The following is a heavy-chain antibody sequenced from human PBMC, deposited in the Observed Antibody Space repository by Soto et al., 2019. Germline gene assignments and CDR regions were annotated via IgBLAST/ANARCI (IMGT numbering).Heavy chain of an antibody. V-gene: IGHV1-69*02. D-gene: IGHD6-19*01. CDR2: IIPILGIA. CDR3: ARWDSSGWRGIDY. CDR1: GGTFSSYT. Sequence: QVQLVQSGAEVKKPGSSVKVSCKASGGTFSSYTISWVRQAPGQGLEWMGRIIPILGIANYAQKFQGRVTIPADKSTSTAYMELSSLRSEDTAVYYCARWDSSGWRGIDYWGQGTLVTVSS. J-gene: IGHJ4*02.